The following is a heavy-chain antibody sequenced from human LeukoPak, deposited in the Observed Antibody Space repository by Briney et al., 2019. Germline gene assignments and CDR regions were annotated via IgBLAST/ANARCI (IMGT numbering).Heavy chain of an antibody. CDR2: ISDSGGNT. Sequence: GGSLRLSCAVSGITLSNYGMSWVRQAPGKGLEWVAGISDSGGNTKYADSVKGRFTISRDNSKNTLYLQMNSLRAEDTAVYYCAKDPTTMIVMTDGVDYWGQGTLVTVSS. V-gene: IGHV3-23*01. CDR1: GITLSNYG. J-gene: IGHJ4*02. CDR3: AKDPTTMIVMTDGVDY. D-gene: IGHD3-22*01.